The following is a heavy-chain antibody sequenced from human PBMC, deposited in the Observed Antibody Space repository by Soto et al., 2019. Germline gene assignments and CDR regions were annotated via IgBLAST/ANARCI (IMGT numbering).Heavy chain of an antibody. CDR3: ARDRARGSGYYSHDAFDI. V-gene: IGHV3-7*01. D-gene: IGHD3-22*01. Sequence: GESLKISCAASGFTFSSYWMSWVRQAPGKGLEGVANIKQDGSEKYYVDSVKGRFTISRDNAKNSLYLQMNSLRAEDTAVYYCARDRARGSGYYSHDAFDIWGQGTMVTVSS. CDR1: GFTFSSYW. CDR2: IKQDGSEK. J-gene: IGHJ3*02.